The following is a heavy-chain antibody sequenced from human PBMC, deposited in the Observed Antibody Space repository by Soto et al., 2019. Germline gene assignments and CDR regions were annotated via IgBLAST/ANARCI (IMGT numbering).Heavy chain of an antibody. V-gene: IGHV1-69*13. Sequence: SVKVSCKASGGTFSSYAISWVRQAPGQGLEWMGGIIPIFGTANYAQKFQGRVTITADESTSTAYMELSSLRSEDTAVYYCARDGGSSSMDYWFDPWGQGTLVTVSS. CDR2: IIPIFGTA. J-gene: IGHJ5*02. CDR3: ARDGGSSSMDYWFDP. CDR1: GGTFSSYA. D-gene: IGHD6-6*01.